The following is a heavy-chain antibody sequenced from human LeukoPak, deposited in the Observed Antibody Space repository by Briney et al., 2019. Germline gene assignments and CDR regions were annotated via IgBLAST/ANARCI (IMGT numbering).Heavy chain of an antibody. V-gene: IGHV3-23*01. CDR3: AKDAIVTTPGEAFDI. D-gene: IGHD4-11*01. J-gene: IGHJ3*02. Sequence: PGRSLRLSCAASGFTFSSYAMSWVRQAPGKGLEWVSGVSSSGDRTYYADSVKGRFTISRDNSKNTLYLQMNSLRAEDTAVYYCAKDAIVTTPGEAFDIWGQGTMVTVSS. CDR2: VSSSGDRT. CDR1: GFTFSSYA.